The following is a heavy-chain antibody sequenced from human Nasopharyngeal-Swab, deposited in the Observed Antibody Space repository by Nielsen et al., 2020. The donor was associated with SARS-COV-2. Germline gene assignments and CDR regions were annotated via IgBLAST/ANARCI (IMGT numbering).Heavy chain of an antibody. J-gene: IGHJ6*02. V-gene: IGHV3-20*01. CDR1: GFTFDDYG. CDR3: AREGGYCSGGSCPYYGMDV. CDR2: INWNGGST. Sequence: VGSLRLSCAASGFTFDDYGMSWVRQAPGKGLEWVSGINWNGGSTGYADSVKGRFTISRDNAKNSLYLQMNSLRAEDTALYHCAREGGYCSGGSCPYYGMDVWGQGTTVTVSS. D-gene: IGHD2-15*01.